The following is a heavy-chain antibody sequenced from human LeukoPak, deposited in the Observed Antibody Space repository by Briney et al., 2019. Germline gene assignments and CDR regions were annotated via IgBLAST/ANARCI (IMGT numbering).Heavy chain of an antibody. Sequence: SGTLSLTCTVSGGSISSGDYYWSWIRQPPGKGLEWIGYIYYSGSTYYNPSLKSRVTISVDTSKNQFSLKLSSVTAADTAVYYCARAASLGFGELLDHWGQGTLVTVSS. J-gene: IGHJ4*02. CDR3: ARAASLGFGELLDH. CDR2: IYYSGST. D-gene: IGHD3-10*01. V-gene: IGHV4-30-4*01. CDR1: GGSISSGDYY.